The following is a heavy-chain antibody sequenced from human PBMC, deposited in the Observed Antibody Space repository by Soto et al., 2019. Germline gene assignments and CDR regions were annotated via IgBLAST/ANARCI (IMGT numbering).Heavy chain of an antibody. J-gene: IGHJ6*02. Sequence: GASVKVSCKASGGTFSSYAISWVRQAPGQGLEWRGGLIPIFGTANYAQKFQGRVTITADKSTSTAYMELSSLRSEDTAVYYCAGYYCSGETYYYHGLDVWGQGTTVTVSS. V-gene: IGHV1-69*06. D-gene: IGHD3-10*01. CDR3: AGYYCSGETYYYHGLDV. CDR1: GGTFSSYA. CDR2: LIPIFGTA.